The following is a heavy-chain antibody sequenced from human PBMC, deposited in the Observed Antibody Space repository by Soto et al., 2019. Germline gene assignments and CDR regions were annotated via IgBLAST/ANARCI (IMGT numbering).Heavy chain of an antibody. Sequence: ASVKVSCKASGYSFTSYAMHWVRQAPGQRLEWMGWINAGNGNTKYSQKFQGRVTITRDTSASTAYMELSSLRSEDTAVYYCASSYYGSGNPKDYYYGMDVWGQVTTVTVSS. CDR2: INAGNGNT. CDR1: GYSFTSYA. D-gene: IGHD3-10*01. CDR3: ASSYYGSGNPKDYYYGMDV. V-gene: IGHV1-3*01. J-gene: IGHJ6*02.